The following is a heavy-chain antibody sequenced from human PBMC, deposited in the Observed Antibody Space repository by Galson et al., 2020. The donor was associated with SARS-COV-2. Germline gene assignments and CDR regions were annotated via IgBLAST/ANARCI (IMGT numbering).Heavy chain of an antibody. CDR2: IYYRGST. V-gene: IGHV4-59*11. CDR3: AREVPHNWFDA. J-gene: IGHJ5*02. D-gene: IGHD2-2*01. Sequence: SETLSLTCSVSGASMSSHYWSWVRQPPGKGLEWIGYIYYRGSTSYNPSLKSRVTMSVDTSKSQFSLTLSSVTAADTAVYFCAREVPHNWFDAWGQGTLVTVSS. CDR1: GASMSSHY.